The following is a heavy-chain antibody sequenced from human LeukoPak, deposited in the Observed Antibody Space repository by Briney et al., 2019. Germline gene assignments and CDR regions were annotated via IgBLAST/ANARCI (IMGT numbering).Heavy chain of an antibody. CDR2: ISGSGGST. Sequence: GGSLRLSCAASGFTYSSYAMNWVRQAPGKGLEWVSAISGSGGSTYYADSVKGRFTISRDNSKNTLYLQMNSLRAEDTAVYYCAKVTEYSYGPFDYWGQGTLVTVSS. D-gene: IGHD5-18*01. V-gene: IGHV3-23*01. J-gene: IGHJ4*02. CDR1: GFTYSSYA. CDR3: AKVTEYSYGPFDY.